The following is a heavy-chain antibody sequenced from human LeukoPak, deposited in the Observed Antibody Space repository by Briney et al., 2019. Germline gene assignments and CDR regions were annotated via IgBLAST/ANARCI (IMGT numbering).Heavy chain of an antibody. CDR2: ISYDGSNG. Sequence: GGSLRLSCAASGFTFRNYAMHWVRQAPGKGLEWVAVISYDGSNGYYADSVRGRFTISRDNSKNTVYLQLNSLRAEDTAVYYCARVFVVAGTPGDAFDIWGQGTMVTVSS. D-gene: IGHD6-19*01. J-gene: IGHJ3*02. V-gene: IGHV3-30-3*01. CDR3: ARVFVVAGTPGDAFDI. CDR1: GFTFRNYA.